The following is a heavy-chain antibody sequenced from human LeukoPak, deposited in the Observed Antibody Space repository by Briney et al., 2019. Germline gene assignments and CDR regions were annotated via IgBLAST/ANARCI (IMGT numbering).Heavy chain of an antibody. CDR2: IYYSGST. Sequence: SETLSLTCTVSGGSISSSSYYWGWIRQPPGKGLEWIGSIYYSGSTYYNPSLKSRVTISVDTSKNQFSLKLSSVTAADTAVYYCARLPTVTPLFDYWGQGTLVTVSS. J-gene: IGHJ4*02. CDR1: GGSISSSSYY. CDR3: ARLPTVTPLFDY. V-gene: IGHV4-39*07. D-gene: IGHD4-17*01.